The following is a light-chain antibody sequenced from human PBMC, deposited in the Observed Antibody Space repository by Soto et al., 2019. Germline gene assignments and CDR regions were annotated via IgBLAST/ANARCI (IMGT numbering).Light chain of an antibody. V-gene: IGLV2-8*01. CDR3: SSYAGGYNLRV. CDR2: EVS. CDR1: SSDVGDYNY. J-gene: IGLJ1*01. Sequence: QSSLAHPPSASGSHRQSVTISCTGTSSDVGDYNYVSWYQQRPGRAPKLVIYEVSKRPSGVPDRFSGSKSGNTASLTVSGLQPEDEAEYYCSSYAGGYNLRVFGTGTKVTVL.